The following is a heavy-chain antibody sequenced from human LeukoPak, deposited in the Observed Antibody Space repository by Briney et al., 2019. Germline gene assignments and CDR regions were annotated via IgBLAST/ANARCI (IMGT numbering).Heavy chain of an antibody. D-gene: IGHD6-19*01. V-gene: IGHV4-34*01. CDR3: ARRIAVDQNRDFDY. J-gene: IGHJ4*02. Sequence: PSETLSLTCAVYGGSFSGYYWSWIRQPPGKGLEWIGEINHSGSTNYNPSLKSRVTISVDTSKNQFSLKLSSVTAADTAVYYCARRIAVDQNRDFDYWGQGTLVTVSS. CDR2: INHSGST. CDR1: GGSFSGYY.